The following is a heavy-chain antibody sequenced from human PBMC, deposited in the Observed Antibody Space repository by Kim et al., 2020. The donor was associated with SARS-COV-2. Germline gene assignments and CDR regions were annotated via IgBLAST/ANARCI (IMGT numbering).Heavy chain of an antibody. Sequence: GGSLRLSCAASGFIFSDYSMNWVRQAPGKGLEWVSSIRGNSKDTYYADSVRGRFAIFRDNAKNSLYLQMNSLRAEDTALYYCAREGGEGLLLGESFDSWGQGTLVTVSS. CDR3: AREGGEGLLLGESFDS. J-gene: IGHJ4*02. CDR2: IRGNSKDT. CDR1: GFIFSDYS. V-gene: IGHV3-21*01. D-gene: IGHD3-16*01.